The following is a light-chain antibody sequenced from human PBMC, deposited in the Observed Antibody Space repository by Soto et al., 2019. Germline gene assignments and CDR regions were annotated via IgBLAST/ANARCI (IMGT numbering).Light chain of an antibody. CDR2: AAS. CDR3: QQYYSYPLT. CDR1: QGISSY. J-gene: IGKJ3*01. Sequence: AIRMTQSPSSFSASTGDRVTITCRASQGISSYLAWYQQKPGKAPKLLIYAASTLQSGVPSRFSVSGSGTDFTLTISCLQSEDFATYYGQQYYSYPLTFGPGTKVDIK. V-gene: IGKV1-8*01.